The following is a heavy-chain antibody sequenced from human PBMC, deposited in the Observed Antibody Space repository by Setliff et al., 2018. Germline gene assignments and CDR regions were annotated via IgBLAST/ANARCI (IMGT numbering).Heavy chain of an antibody. CDR1: GGSISSSSYY. Sequence: SETLSLTCTVSGGSISSSSYYWGWIRQPPWKGLEWIGSIYYSGSTYYNPSLKSRVTISVDTSKNQFSLKLSSVTAADTAVYYCARGLSSSWYLYYYGMDVWGQGTTVTVSS. V-gene: IGHV4-39*01. D-gene: IGHD6-13*01. CDR2: IYYSGST. J-gene: IGHJ6*02. CDR3: ARGLSSSWYLYYYGMDV.